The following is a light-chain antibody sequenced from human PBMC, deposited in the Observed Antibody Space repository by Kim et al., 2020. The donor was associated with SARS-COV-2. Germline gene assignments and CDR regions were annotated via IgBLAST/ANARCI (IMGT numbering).Light chain of an antibody. CDR2: GNS. Sequence: QRVTISCTGSSSNIGAGYDVHWYQQLPGTAPKLLTYGNSNRPSGVPDRFSGSKSGTSASLAITGLQAEDEADYYCQSYDSSLSGSVFGGGTQLTVL. CDR1: SSNIGAGYD. V-gene: IGLV1-40*01. J-gene: IGLJ3*02. CDR3: QSYDSSLSGSV.